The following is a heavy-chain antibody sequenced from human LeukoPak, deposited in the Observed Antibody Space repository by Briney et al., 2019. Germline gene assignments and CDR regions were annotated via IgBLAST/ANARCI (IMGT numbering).Heavy chain of an antibody. CDR3: ARLGDLYGDYGIHDY. V-gene: IGHV5-51*01. CDR2: IYPGDSDT. J-gene: IGHJ4*02. Sequence: GESLKISCKGSGYSFTSDWIGWVRQMPGEGLEWMGIIYPGDSDTRYSPSFQGQVTISADKSISTAYLQWSSLKASDTAMYYCARLGDLYGDYGIHDYWGQGTLVTVSS. CDR1: GYSFTSDW. D-gene: IGHD4-17*01.